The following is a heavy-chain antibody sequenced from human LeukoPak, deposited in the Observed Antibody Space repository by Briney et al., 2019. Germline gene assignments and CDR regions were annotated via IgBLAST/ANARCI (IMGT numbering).Heavy chain of an antibody. Sequence: ASVKVSCKASVYNFNPYSISWVRQAPGQRLEWMGYIRPNNGYTYYVQKFQGRVTMTTDTSTTTAYMELRSLESDDTAVFYCATRVGGEITWGQGTLVTVSS. J-gene: IGHJ5*02. D-gene: IGHD2-2*01. CDR1: VYNFNPYS. CDR2: IRPNNGYT. V-gene: IGHV1-18*01. CDR3: ATRVGGEIT.